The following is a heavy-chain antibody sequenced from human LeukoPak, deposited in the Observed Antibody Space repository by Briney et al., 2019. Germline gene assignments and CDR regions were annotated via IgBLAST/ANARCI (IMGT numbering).Heavy chain of an antibody. Sequence: GESLKISCKGSGYSFTSYWIGWVRQMPAQSLEGKGIIYPGISDTRYSPSFQGHLTISADKSISTAYLQWRSLKASDTAMYYCASGSYSSSWWGQGTLVTVSS. V-gene: IGHV5-51*01. CDR3: ASGSYSSSW. CDR1: GYSFTSYW. CDR2: IYPGISDT. J-gene: IGHJ4*02. D-gene: IGHD6-13*01.